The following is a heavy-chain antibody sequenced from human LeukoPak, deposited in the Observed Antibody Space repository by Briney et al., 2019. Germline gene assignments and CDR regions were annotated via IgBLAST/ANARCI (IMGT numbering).Heavy chain of an antibody. CDR2: ISGSGSNT. CDR1: GFTFSSYA. V-gene: IGHV3-23*01. J-gene: IGHJ3*02. Sequence: GGSLRLSCAASGFTFSSYAMSWARQAPGKGLEWVSAISGSGSNTYYADSVKGRFTISRDNSKNTLYLQMNSLRAEDTAVYYCAKEKQWLVLISDAFDIWGQGTMVTVSS. D-gene: IGHD6-19*01. CDR3: AKEKQWLVLISDAFDI.